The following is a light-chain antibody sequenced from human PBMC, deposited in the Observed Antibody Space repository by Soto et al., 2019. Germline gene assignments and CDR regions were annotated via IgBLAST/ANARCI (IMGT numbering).Light chain of an antibody. J-gene: IGLJ1*01. V-gene: IGLV2-14*01. CDR3: SSFTTSRAYV. CDR1: SSDVGAYNY. Sequence: QSALTQPASVSGSRGQSITISCTGTSSDVGAYNYVSWYQQQSGKAPKLIIHEVTNRPSGVSNRFSGSKSGNTASLTISGLQAEDEADYYCSSFTTSRAYVFGIGTKVTVL. CDR2: EVT.